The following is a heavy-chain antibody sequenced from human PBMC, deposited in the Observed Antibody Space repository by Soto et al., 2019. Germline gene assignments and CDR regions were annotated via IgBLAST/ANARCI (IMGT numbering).Heavy chain of an antibody. V-gene: IGHV5-51*01. D-gene: IGHD3-10*01. J-gene: IGHJ5*02. Sequence: GEALKISCKGSGYSFTSHWIGWVRQMPGKGLEWMGIIYPGDSDTRYSPSFQGQVTISADKSISTAYLQWSSLKASDTAMYYCARQIYGAGSYGEYWFDPWGQGTLVTVSS. CDR1: GYSFTSHW. CDR3: ARQIYGAGSYGEYWFDP. CDR2: IYPGDSDT.